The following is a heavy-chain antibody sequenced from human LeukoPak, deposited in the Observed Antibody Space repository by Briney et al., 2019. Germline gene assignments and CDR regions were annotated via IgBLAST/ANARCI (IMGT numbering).Heavy chain of an antibody. J-gene: IGHJ4*02. D-gene: IGHD5-24*01. CDR1: GFTFSTYS. CDR2: IKQDGSKK. CDR3: TRVGYIDEGIDY. V-gene: IGHV3-7*04. Sequence: GGSLRLSCAASGFTFSTYSMNWVRQAPGKGLEWVANIKQDGSKKSYVDSMKGRFTISRDNAKNSLYLQMNSLRAEDTAIYYCTRVGYIDEGIDYWGQGTLVTVSS.